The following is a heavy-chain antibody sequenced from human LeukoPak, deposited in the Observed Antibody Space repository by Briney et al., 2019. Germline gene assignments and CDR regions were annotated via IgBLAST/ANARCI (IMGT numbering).Heavy chain of an antibody. Sequence: PGGSLRLSCAASGFTFTGYWMTWVRQAPGKGLEWVANIKQGGYEKYYVDSVKGRFTISRDNAKNSLYLQMNSLRAEDTAVYYCARDTEYQLLYRYYYMDVWGKGTTVTVSS. CDR2: IKQGGYEK. CDR1: GFTFTGYW. J-gene: IGHJ6*03. CDR3: ARDTEYQLLYRYYYMDV. D-gene: IGHD2-2*02. V-gene: IGHV3-7*01.